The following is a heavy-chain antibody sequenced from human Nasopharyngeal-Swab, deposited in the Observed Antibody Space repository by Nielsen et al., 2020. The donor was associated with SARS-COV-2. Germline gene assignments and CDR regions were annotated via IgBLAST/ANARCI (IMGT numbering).Heavy chain of an antibody. Sequence: SETLSLTCAVYGGSFSGYYWSWIRQPPGKGLEWIGEINHSGSTNYNPSLKSRVTISVATSKNQFSLKLSSVTAADTAVYYCARGRYSSSWYGLIWYFDLWGRGTLVTVSS. J-gene: IGHJ2*01. CDR2: INHSGST. CDR3: ARGRYSSSWYGLIWYFDL. CDR1: GGSFSGYY. D-gene: IGHD6-13*01. V-gene: IGHV4-34*01.